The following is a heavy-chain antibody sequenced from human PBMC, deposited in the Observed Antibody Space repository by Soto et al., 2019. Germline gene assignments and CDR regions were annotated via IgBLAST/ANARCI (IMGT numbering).Heavy chain of an antibody. Sequence: GGSLRLSCGASGFTFTNAWMSWVRQPPGKGLDWVGRIKSKTDGGTADYATPVKGRFSISRDDSKNTLYLQLNSLKTEDTAIYYCATSNYYESGTFPQAPFDYWGQGTLVTVSS. CDR1: GFTFTNAW. D-gene: IGHD3-10*01. V-gene: IGHV3-15*01. CDR2: IKSKTDGGTA. CDR3: ATSNYYESGTFPQAPFDY. J-gene: IGHJ4*02.